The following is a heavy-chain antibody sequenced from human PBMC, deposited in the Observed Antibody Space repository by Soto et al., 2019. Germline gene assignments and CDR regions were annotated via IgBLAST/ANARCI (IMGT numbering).Heavy chain of an antibody. CDR1: GGSISSGDYY. D-gene: IGHD6-13*01. CDR2: IFNSENT. CDR3: ARDGFPHSSSWYSLWYFDL. J-gene: IGHJ2*01. Sequence: SETLSLTCTVSGGSISSGDYYWTWIRQPPGKGLEWIGFIFNSENTYYNPSLKSRITLSIDTSKNQFSLHLNSVTAADTAVYYCARDGFPHSSSWYSLWYFDLWGRGTLVTLSS. V-gene: IGHV4-30-4*01.